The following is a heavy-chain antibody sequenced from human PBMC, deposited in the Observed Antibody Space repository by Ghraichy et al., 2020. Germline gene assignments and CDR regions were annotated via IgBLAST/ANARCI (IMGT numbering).Heavy chain of an antibody. V-gene: IGHV3-21*01. CDR2: ISSSSISI. CDR1: GFTFSSYS. CDR3: AREALDLRLGELSNYYYYYYMDV. D-gene: IGHD3-16*02. J-gene: IGHJ6*03. Sequence: GKSLNITCAASGFTFSSYSMSWVRQAPGKGLEWVSSISSSSISIYYADSVKGRFTISRDNAKNSLYLQMNSLRAEDTAVYYCAREALDLRLGELSNYYYYYYMDVWGKGTTVTVSS.